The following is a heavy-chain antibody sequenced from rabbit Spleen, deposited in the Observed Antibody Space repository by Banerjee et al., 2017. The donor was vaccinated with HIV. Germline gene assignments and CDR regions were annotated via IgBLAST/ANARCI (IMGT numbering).Heavy chain of an antibody. J-gene: IGHJ4*01. CDR1: GFSFSSSYY. Sequence: EQLKESGGGLVQPGGSLTLTCTAAGFSFSSSYYMCWVRQAPGKGLEWIACIYNGDGATWYANWVNGRFTISRSTSLNTVDLKLTNLTAADTATYFCARDTDSGGLHFVLWGQGTLVTVS. D-gene: IGHD4-1*01. V-gene: IGHV1S43*01. CDR2: IYNGDGAT. CDR3: ARDTDSGGLHFVL.